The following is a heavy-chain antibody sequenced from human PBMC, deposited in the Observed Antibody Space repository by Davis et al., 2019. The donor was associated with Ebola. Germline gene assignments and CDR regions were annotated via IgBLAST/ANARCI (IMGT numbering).Heavy chain of an antibody. J-gene: IGHJ6*02. D-gene: IGHD3-16*02. CDR1: GFTFSSYS. V-gene: IGHV3-30*18. Sequence: GESLKISCAASGFTFSSYSMNWVRQAPGKGLEWVAVISYDGSNKYYADSVKGRFTISRDNSKNTLYLQMNSLRAEDTAVYYCAKAPMITFGGVIVLYYGMDVWGQGTTVTVSS. CDR3: AKAPMITFGGVIVLYYGMDV. CDR2: ISYDGSNK.